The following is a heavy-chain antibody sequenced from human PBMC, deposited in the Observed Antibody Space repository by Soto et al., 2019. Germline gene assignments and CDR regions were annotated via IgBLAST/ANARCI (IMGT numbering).Heavy chain of an antibody. CDR1: GDSVSSNSAA. D-gene: IGHD6-13*01. Sequence: QVQLQQSGPGLVKPSQTLSLTCAISGDSVSSNSAAWNWIRQSPSRGLEWLGRTYYRSKWYNDYAVSVKSRITIRPDTAKTQFSLQRNSVTPEDTAVYYCARDGGMYSSCWYVRFDPWGQGTLVTVSS. CDR2: TYYRSKWYN. CDR3: ARDGGMYSSCWYVRFDP. J-gene: IGHJ5*02. V-gene: IGHV6-1*01.